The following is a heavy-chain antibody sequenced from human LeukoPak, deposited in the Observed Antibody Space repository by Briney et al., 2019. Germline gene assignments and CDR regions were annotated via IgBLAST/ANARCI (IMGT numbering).Heavy chain of an antibody. J-gene: IGHJ3*02. V-gene: IGHV3-30-3*01. CDR3: AKDQRITIFGVVTPDAFDI. D-gene: IGHD3-3*01. CDR2: ISYDGSNK. Sequence: GGSLRLSCAASGFTFSSYAMHWVRQAPGKGLEWVAVISYDGSNKYYADSVKGRFTISRDNSKNTLYLQMNSLRAEDTAVYYCAKDQRITIFGVVTPDAFDIWGQGTMVTVSS. CDR1: GFTFSSYA.